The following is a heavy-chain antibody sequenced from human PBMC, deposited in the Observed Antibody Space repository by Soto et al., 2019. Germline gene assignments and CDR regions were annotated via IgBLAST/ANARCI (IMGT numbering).Heavy chain of an antibody. V-gene: IGHV3-74*01. Sequence: EVQLVESEGGLVQPGGSRRLSCAASGFTFSYYWMHWVRQAPGQGLVWVSRIHSDGSSTTYADSVKGRFTISRDNAKNTLYLQMNSLRAEDTAVYYCARGDRGAFDLWGQGTMVTVSS. CDR2: IHSDGSST. CDR3: ARGDRGAFDL. D-gene: IGHD2-21*02. J-gene: IGHJ3*01. CDR1: GFTFSYYW.